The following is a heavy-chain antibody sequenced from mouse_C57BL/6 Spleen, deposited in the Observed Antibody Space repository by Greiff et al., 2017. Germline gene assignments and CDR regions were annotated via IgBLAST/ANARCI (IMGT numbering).Heavy chain of an antibody. CDR1: GYTFTSYW. CDR3: AREGFFAY. Sequence: QVHVKQPGAELVRPGPSVKLSCKASGYTFTSYWMHWVKQRPGQGLEWIGVIDPSDSYTNYNQKFKGKATLTVDTSSSTAYMQLSSLTSEDSAVYYCAREGFFAYWGQGTLVTVSA. J-gene: IGHJ3*01. CDR2: IDPSDSYT. V-gene: IGHV1-59*01.